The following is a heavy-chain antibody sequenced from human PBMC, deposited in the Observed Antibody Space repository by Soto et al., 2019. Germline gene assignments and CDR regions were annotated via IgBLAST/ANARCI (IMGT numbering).Heavy chain of an antibody. J-gene: IGHJ5*02. CDR1: GYIFSNYA. Sequence: ASVKVTCKASGYIFSNYAMHWVRQAPGQRLEWMGWINAGNGDTKYSQKFQGRVTMTRDTSTSTVYMELSSLRSEDTAVYYCARARSITIFGVVIMSPFDPWGQGTLVTVSS. CDR3: ARARSITIFGVVIMSPFDP. CDR2: INAGNGDT. D-gene: IGHD3-3*01. V-gene: IGHV1-3*01.